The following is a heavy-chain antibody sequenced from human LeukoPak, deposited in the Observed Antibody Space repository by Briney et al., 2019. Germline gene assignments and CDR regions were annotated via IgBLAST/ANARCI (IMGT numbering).Heavy chain of an antibody. D-gene: IGHD6-13*01. CDR1: GGSISSSSYF. CDR2: ISASGSSR. J-gene: IGHJ4*02. Sequence: ETLSLTCTVSGGSISSSSYFWGWIRQPPGKGLEWVSAISASGSSRFYTDSVKGRFTISRDNSKNTLFLLMNSLRVEDTAVYYCAKEMESSTWYIDYWGQGTLVSVSS. V-gene: IGHV3-23*01. CDR3: AKEMESSTWYIDY.